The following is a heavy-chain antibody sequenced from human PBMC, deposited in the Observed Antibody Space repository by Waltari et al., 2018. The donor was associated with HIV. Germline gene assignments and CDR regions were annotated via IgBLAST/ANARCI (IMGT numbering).Heavy chain of an antibody. J-gene: IGHJ4*02. D-gene: IGHD6-6*01. CDR2: ISSSSTTI. CDR3: ARERFGSSYFCY. V-gene: IGHV3-48*04. Sequence: EVQLVESGGGLVQPGGSLRLSCAASGFPFSSYAMNWVRQAPGKGLEWVTYISSSSTTIKYADAVKGRFTSSRDNAKNLLYLQMSSLRAEDTAVYVCARERFGSSYFCYWGQGTLVTVSS. CDR1: GFPFSSYA.